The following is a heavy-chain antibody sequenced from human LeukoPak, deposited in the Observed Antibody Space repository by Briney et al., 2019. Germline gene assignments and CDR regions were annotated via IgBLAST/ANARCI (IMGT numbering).Heavy chain of an antibody. CDR2: IYPGDSDT. J-gene: IGHJ3*02. CDR1: GYRFTSYW. Sequence: GESLKISCKGSGYRFTSYWIGWVRQMPGKGLEWMGIIYPGDSDTRYSPSFQGQVTISADKSISTAYLQWSSLKASDTAMYYCASTVVYCSSTSCYDAFDIWGQGTMVTVSS. V-gene: IGHV5-51*01. D-gene: IGHD2-2*01. CDR3: ASTVVYCSSTSCYDAFDI.